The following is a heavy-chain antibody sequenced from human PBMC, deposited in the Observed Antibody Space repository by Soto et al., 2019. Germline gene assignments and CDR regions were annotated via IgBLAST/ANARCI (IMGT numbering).Heavy chain of an antibody. CDR1: GGTFSSYA. Sequence: AVKVSCKASGGTFSSYAISWVRQAPGQGIEWMGGIIPIFGTANYAQKFQCRVTITAHESTSTAYMELRSLRSEDTAVYYSARVEMATIPPNDAFDIWGQGTMVTVSS. CDR2: IIPIFGTA. D-gene: IGHD5-12*01. J-gene: IGHJ3*02. CDR3: ARVEMATIPPNDAFDI. V-gene: IGHV1-69*13.